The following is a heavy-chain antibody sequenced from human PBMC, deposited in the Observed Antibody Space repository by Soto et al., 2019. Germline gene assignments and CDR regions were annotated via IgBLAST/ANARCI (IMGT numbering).Heavy chain of an antibody. CDR2: ISAYNGNT. J-gene: IGHJ2*01. D-gene: IGHD2-2*01. Sequence: QVQLVQSGAEVKKPGASVKVSCKASGYTFTSYGISWVRQAPGQGLEWMGWISAYNGNTNYAQKLQGRVTMTTDTSTSTAYMELRSLRSDDTAVYYCARLPTKYCSSTSCYDWYFDLWGRGTLVTVSS. CDR1: GYTFTSYG. CDR3: ARLPTKYCSSTSCYDWYFDL. V-gene: IGHV1-18*01.